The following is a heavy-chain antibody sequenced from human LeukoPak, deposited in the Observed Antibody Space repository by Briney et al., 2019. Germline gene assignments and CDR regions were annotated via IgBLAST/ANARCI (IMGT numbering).Heavy chain of an antibody. CDR1: GFTFSTYG. V-gene: IGHV3-74*03. CDR2: INGDGSVT. CDR3: AIRIAVPGGFDN. J-gene: IGHJ4*02. D-gene: IGHD6-19*01. Sequence: GGSLRLSCAASGFTFSTYGMSWVRQAPGKGLAWVSHINGDGSVTEYADSVKGRFTISRDNARNTLYVQMNSLRVEDTAVYYCAIRIAVPGGFDNWGQGTLVTVAS.